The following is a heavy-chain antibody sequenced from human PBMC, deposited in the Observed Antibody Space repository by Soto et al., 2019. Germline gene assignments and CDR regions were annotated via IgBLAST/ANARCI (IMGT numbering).Heavy chain of an antibody. CDR2: IYYSGST. J-gene: IGHJ6*03. V-gene: IGHV4-31*03. D-gene: IGHD2-2*01. CDR1: GGSIIRGGYY. CDR3: AGRVVPAAMYYYYMDV. Sequence: PSETLSLTRTVSGGSIIRGGYYWSWIRQHPGKGLEWIGYIYYSGSTYYNPSLKSRVTISVDTSKNQFSLKLSSVTAADTAVYYCAGRVVPAAMYYYYMDVWGKGTTVTVSS.